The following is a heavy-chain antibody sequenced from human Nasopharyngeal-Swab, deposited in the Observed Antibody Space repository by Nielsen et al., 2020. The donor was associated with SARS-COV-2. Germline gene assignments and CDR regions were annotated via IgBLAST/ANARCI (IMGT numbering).Heavy chain of an antibody. Sequence: GESLKISCAASGFTFSSYDMHWVRQATGKGLEWVSAIGTAGDTYYPGSVKGRFTISRENAKNSLYLQMSSLRAGDTAVYYCARVNYDSSGGDAFDIWGQGTMVTVSS. J-gene: IGHJ3*02. V-gene: IGHV3-13*01. D-gene: IGHD3-22*01. CDR1: GFTFSSYD. CDR3: ARVNYDSSGGDAFDI. CDR2: IGTAGDT.